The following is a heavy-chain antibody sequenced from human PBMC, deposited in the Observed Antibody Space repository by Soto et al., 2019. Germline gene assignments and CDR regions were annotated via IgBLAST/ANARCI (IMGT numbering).Heavy chain of an antibody. CDR2: IESDGRNK. CDR1: GFTFSSHT. J-gene: IGHJ4*02. D-gene: IGHD4-17*01. V-gene: IGHV3-30*04. Sequence: QVQLVESGGGVVQPGRSLRLSCAASGFTFSSHTMHWVRQAPGKGLEWVSVIESDGRNKYYADSVKGRFFISRDNSQSTLWLQMNSLRAEDTAIYFCARQEDGLDYWGRGTLVTVSS. CDR3: ARQEDGLDY.